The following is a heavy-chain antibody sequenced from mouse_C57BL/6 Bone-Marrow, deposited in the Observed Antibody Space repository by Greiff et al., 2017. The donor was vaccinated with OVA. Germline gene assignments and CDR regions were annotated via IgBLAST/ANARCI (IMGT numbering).Heavy chain of an antibody. Sequence: VQRVESGAELVRPGASVTLSCKASGYTFTDYEMHWVKQTPVHGLEWIGAIDPETGGTAYNQKFKGKAILTADKSSSTAYLELRSLTSEDSAVYYCARWIYYGDYGGGYWGQGTLVTVSA. D-gene: IGHD2-13*01. J-gene: IGHJ3*01. CDR3: ARWIYYGDYGGGY. CDR2: IDPETGGT. V-gene: IGHV1-15*01. CDR1: GYTFTDYE.